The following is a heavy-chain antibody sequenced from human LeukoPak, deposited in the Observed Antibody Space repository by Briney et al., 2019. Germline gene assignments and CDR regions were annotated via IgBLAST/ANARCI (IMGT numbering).Heavy chain of an antibody. D-gene: IGHD3-3*02. CDR2: INHSGST. CDR1: GGSFSGYY. J-gene: IGHJ4*02. CDR3: AGQLWSGYYVDY. V-gene: IGHV4-34*01. Sequence: PSETLSLTCAVYGGSFSGYYWSWIRQPPGKGLEWIGEINHSGSTNSNPSLKSRVTISVDTSKNQLSLQLSSVTAADTAVYYCAGQLWSGYYVDYWGQGTLVTVSS.